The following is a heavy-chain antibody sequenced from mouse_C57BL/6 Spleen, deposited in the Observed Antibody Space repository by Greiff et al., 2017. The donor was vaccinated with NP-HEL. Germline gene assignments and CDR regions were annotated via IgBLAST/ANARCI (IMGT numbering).Heavy chain of an antibody. Sequence: EVQLQQSGPELVKPGASVKMSCKASGYTFTDYNMHWVKQSHGKSLEWIGYINPNNGGTSYKQKFKGKATLTVHKYSSKAYMELRSLTSDDSAVYYCAVTTVVAFYAMDYWGQGTSVTVSS. CDR3: AVTTVVAFYAMDY. CDR2: INPNNGGT. CDR1: GYTFTDYN. V-gene: IGHV1-22*01. J-gene: IGHJ4*01. D-gene: IGHD1-1*01.